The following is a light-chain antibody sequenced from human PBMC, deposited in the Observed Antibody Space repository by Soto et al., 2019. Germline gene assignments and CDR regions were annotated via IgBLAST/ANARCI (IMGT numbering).Light chain of an antibody. CDR1: TGAVTSGHY. Sequence: QAVVTQEPSLTVSPGGTVTLTCASSTGAVTSGHYPSWFQQKPGQAPRMLIYSTSNKHSWAPARFSGFLLGDRAALTLSGVQPEDEAEYHCLLYYGGTWVFGGGTKLTVL. CDR3: LLYYGGTWV. J-gene: IGLJ3*02. CDR2: STS. V-gene: IGLV7-43*01.